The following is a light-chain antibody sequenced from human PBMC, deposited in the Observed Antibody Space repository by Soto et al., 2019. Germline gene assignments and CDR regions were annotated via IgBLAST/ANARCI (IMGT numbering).Light chain of an antibody. CDR3: QQTYITPPWT. Sequence: DIQMTQSPSSLSASIGDRITITCRASQNINNYLNWYQQKPGKAPKLLMFAASNLETGIPSRFSGAGSGTDFTLSIIDLQPEDFATYYCQQTYITPPWTFGQGTKVDIK. J-gene: IGKJ1*01. CDR2: AAS. CDR1: QNINNY. V-gene: IGKV1-39*01.